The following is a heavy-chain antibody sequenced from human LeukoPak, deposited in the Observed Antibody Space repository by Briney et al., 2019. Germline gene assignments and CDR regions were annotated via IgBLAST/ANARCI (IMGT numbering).Heavy chain of an antibody. CDR2: IYYSGST. CDR3: ASYPTAAGYGVDY. V-gene: IGHV4-39*07. CDR1: GGSISSGSYY. J-gene: IGHJ4*02. Sequence: SETLSLTCTVSGGSISSGSYYWGWIRQPPGKGLEWIGSIYYSGSTYYNPSLKSRVTISVDTSKNQFSLKLSSVTAADTAVYYCASYPTAAGYGVDYWGQGTLVTVSS. D-gene: IGHD6-13*01.